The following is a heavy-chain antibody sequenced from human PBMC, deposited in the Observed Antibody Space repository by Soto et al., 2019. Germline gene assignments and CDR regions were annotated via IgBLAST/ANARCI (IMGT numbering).Heavy chain of an antibody. V-gene: IGHV1-2*04. Sequence: ASVKVSCKASGYTLTGYYMHWVRQAPGQGLEWMGWINPNSGGTNYAQKFQGWVTMTRDTSISTAYMELSRLRSDDTAVYYCARDSVLLWFGESKHYYGMDVWGQGTTVTVSS. CDR1: GYTLTGYY. CDR3: ARDSVLLWFGESKHYYGMDV. CDR2: INPNSGGT. D-gene: IGHD3-10*01. J-gene: IGHJ6*02.